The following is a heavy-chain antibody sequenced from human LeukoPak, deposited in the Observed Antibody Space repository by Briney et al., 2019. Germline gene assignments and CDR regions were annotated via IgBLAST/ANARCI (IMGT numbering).Heavy chain of an antibody. CDR3: ARSQAPYYYGSGSYAFDY. Sequence: KASETLSLTCAVYGGSFSGYYWSWIRQPPGKGPEWIGEINHSGSTNYNPSLKSRVTISVDTSKNQFSLKLSSVTAADTAVYYCARSQAPYYYGSGSYAFDYWGQGTLVTVSS. V-gene: IGHV4-34*01. J-gene: IGHJ4*02. D-gene: IGHD3-10*01. CDR2: INHSGST. CDR1: GGSFSGYY.